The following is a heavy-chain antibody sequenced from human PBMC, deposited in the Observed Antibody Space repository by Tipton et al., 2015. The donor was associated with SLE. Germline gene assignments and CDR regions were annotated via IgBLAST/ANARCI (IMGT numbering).Heavy chain of an antibody. CDR1: GGTFSSYT. V-gene: IGHV1-69*09. J-gene: IGHJ4*02. Sequence: QVQLVQSGAEVKKPGSSVKVSCKASGGTFSSYTISWVRQAPGQGLEWMGRIIPILGIANYAQKFQGRVTITADKSTSTAYMELSSLRSEDTAVYYCARGIAVAGPGYYFDYWGQGTLVTVSS. D-gene: IGHD6-19*01. CDR3: ARGIAVAGPGYYFDY. CDR2: IIPILGIA.